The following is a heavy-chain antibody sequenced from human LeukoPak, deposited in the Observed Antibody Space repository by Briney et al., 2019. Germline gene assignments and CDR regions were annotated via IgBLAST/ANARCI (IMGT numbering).Heavy chain of an antibody. J-gene: IGHJ4*02. CDR1: GFTFDDYA. Sequence: GGSLRLSCAASGFTFDDYAMHWVRQAPGKGLEWVSGISWNSGSTGYADSVKGRFAISRDNAKNSPYLQMNSLRAEDMALYYCAKDGDYYGSGSHFDYWGQGTLVTVSS. CDR3: AKDGDYYGSGSHFDY. V-gene: IGHV3-9*03. CDR2: ISWNSGST. D-gene: IGHD3-10*01.